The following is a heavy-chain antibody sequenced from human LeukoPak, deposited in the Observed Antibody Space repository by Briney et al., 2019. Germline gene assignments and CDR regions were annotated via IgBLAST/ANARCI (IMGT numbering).Heavy chain of an antibody. Sequence: GGSLRLSCAASGFTFSSYSMNWVRQAPGKGLEWVSSITSSSSYIYYADSVKGRFIISRDNSKNTLYLQMNSLRVEDTAVYYCAKGEADPDYWGQGTLVTVSS. D-gene: IGHD1-26*01. CDR3: AKGEADPDY. J-gene: IGHJ4*02. V-gene: IGHV3-21*01. CDR2: ITSSSSYI. CDR1: GFTFSSYS.